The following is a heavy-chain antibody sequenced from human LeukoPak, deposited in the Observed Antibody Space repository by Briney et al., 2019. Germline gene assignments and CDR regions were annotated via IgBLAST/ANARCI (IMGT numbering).Heavy chain of an antibody. D-gene: IGHD3-22*01. CDR1: GYTFTSYY. CDR3: AISYYYDSSGYY. J-gene: IGHJ4*02. Sequence: GGSLRLSCAASGYTFTSYYMHWVRQAPGQGLEWMGIINPSGGSTSYAQKFQGRVTMTRDTSTSTVYMELSSLRSEDTAVFYCAISYYYDSSGYYWGQGTLVTVSS. CDR2: INPSGGST. V-gene: IGHV1-46*01.